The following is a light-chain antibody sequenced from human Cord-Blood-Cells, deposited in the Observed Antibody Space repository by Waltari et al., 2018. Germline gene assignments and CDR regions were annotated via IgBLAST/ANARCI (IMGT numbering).Light chain of an antibody. J-gene: IGLJ3*02. CDR3: CSYAGSSTWV. Sequence: QYALTQPASVAGPPGQAITISCPGTSSDLGILNLIPWYPQQPANAHKLLLYEGRRRPSGVSNRFSGSKSGNTASLTISGLQAEDEADYYCCSYAGSSTWVFGGGTKLTVL. V-gene: IGLV2-23*01. CDR1: SSDLGILNL. CDR2: EGR.